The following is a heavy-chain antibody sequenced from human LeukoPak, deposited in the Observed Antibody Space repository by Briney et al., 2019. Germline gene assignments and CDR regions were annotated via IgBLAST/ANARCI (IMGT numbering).Heavy chain of an antibody. D-gene: IGHD3-9*01. J-gene: IGHJ4*02. V-gene: IGHV4-59*01. CDR1: GGSISSYY. CDR2: ITYSGST. CDR3: ARAYWYYDILTGYYNGLDY. Sequence: SETLSLTCTVSGGSISSYYWSWIRQPPGKGLEWIGYITYSGSTNYNPSLKSRVTISVDTSKNQFSLKLSSVTAADTAVYYCARAYWYYDILTGYYNGLDYWGQGTLVTVSS.